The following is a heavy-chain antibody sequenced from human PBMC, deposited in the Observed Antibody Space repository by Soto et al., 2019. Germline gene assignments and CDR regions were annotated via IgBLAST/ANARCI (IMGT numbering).Heavy chain of an antibody. V-gene: IGHV1-18*01. CDR1: GYTFTSYG. CDR2: ISAYNGNT. Sequence: QVQLVQSGAEVKKPGASVKVSCKASGYTFTSYGISWVRQAPGQGLEWLGWISAYNGNTNYAQKLQGRVTMTTDTSTSKAYMELRSLRSDDTDVYSCARDGVRDCRGGSCYYYYCMDFGGQGTTVTVSS. D-gene: IGHD2-15*01. CDR3: ARDGVRDCRGGSCYYYYCMDF. J-gene: IGHJ6*02.